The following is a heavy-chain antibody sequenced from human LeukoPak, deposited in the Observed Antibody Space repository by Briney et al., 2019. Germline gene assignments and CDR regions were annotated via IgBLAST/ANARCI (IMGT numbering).Heavy chain of an antibody. CDR1: GGSISSYY. V-gene: IGHV4-59*01. CDR2: IYYSGST. CDR3: ARRTTGTKWFDY. J-gene: IGHJ4*02. Sequence: SETQSLTCTVSGGSISSYYWSWIRQPPGKGLEWIGYIYYSGSTNYNPSLKSRVTISVDTSKNQFSLKLSSVTAADTAVYYCARRTTGTKWFDYWGQGTLVTVSS. D-gene: IGHD1-1*01.